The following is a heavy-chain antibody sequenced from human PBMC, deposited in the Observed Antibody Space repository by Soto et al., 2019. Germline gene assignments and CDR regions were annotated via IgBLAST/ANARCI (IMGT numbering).Heavy chain of an antibody. J-gene: IGHJ4*02. CDR3: ARGVVSTGYFDY. CDR1: GFTFSDHY. CDR2: SRDKVHSHTT. V-gene: IGHV3-72*01. Sequence: EVQLAESGGGLVQPGGSLRLCCAASGFTFSDHYMDWVRQAPGKGLEWVGRSRDKVHSHTTEYAASVKGRFTISSGDSENSLSLQMNSLKTEDTAVYYCARGVVSTGYFDYWGQGTPVTVSS. D-gene: IGHD5-12*01.